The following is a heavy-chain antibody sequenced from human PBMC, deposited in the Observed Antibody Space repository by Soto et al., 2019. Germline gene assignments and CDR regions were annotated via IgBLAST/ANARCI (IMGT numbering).Heavy chain of an antibody. CDR2: ISGSGGST. CDR3: AKVSPPRITMVRGVIRYFDY. D-gene: IGHD3-10*01. V-gene: IGHV3-23*01. CDR1: GFTFSSYA. J-gene: IGHJ4*02. Sequence: EVQLLESGGGLVQPGGSLRLSCAASGFTFSSYAMRWVRQAPGKGLEWVSAISGSGGSTYYADSVKGRFTISRDNCKNTLYMQMNSLRAEDTAVYYCAKVSPPRITMVRGVIRYFDYWGQGTLVTVSS.